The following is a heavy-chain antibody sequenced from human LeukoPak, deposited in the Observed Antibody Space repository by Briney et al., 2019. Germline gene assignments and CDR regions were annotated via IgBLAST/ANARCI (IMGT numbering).Heavy chain of an antibody. CDR1: GGSISSYY. D-gene: IGHD3-10*02. V-gene: IGHV4-59*01. Sequence: SETLSLTCTVSGGSISSYYWSWIRQPPGKGLEWIGYIYYSGSTNHNPSLKSRATISVDTSKNQFSLKLSSVTAADTAVYYCARVWSGSSDYWGQGTLVTVSS. CDR2: IYYSGST. CDR3: ARVWSGSSDY. J-gene: IGHJ4*02.